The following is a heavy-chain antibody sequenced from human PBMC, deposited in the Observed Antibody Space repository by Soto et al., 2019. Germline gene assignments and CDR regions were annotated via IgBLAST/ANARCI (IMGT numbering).Heavy chain of an antibody. J-gene: IGHJ6*03. Sequence: EVQLVESGGGLVQPGGSLRLSCAASGFTFSSYWMSWVRQAPGKGLEWVANIKQDGSEKYYVDSVKGRFTISRDNAKNSLYLQMNSLRAEDTAVYYCARDWNSGWYYLYYYYYMDVWGKGTTVTVSS. D-gene: IGHD6-19*01. CDR2: IKQDGSEK. V-gene: IGHV3-7*01. CDR3: ARDWNSGWYYLYYYYYMDV. CDR1: GFTFSSYW.